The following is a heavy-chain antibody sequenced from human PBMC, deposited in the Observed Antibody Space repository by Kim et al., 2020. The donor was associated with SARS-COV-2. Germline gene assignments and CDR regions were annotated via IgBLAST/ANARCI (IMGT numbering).Heavy chain of an antibody. CDR3: ARDRIPDIVVVVAATKSNWFDP. CDR1: GFTFSSYS. V-gene: IGHV3-48*02. CDR2: ISSSSSTI. D-gene: IGHD2-15*01. Sequence: GGSLRLSCAASGFTFSSYSMNWVRQAPGKGLEWVSYISSSSSTIYYADSVKGRFTISRDNAKNSLYLQMNSLRDEDTAVYYCARDRIPDIVVVVAATKSNWFDPWGQGTLVTVSS. J-gene: IGHJ5*02.